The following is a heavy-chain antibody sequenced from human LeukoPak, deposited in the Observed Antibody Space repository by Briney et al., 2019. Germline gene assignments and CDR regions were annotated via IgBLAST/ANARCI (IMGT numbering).Heavy chain of an antibody. CDR1: GFTFSDYY. CDR3: AGDERYYDFWSGRD. J-gene: IGHJ4*02. CDR2: ISSSGSAE. Sequence: GGSLRLSCAASGFTFSDYYVSWMRQAPGKGLEWVSFISSSGSAEYYADSVKGRFTISRDNAKNLLYLQMSSLTAEDTAVYYCAGDERYYDFWSGRDWGQGTLVTVSS. D-gene: IGHD3-3*01. V-gene: IGHV3-11*04.